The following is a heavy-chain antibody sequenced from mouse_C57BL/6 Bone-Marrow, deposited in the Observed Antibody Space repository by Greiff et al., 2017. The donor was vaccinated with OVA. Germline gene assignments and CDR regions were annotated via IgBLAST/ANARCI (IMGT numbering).Heavy chain of an antibody. CDR1: GYTFTDYY. D-gene: IGHD2-3*01. CDR2: INPNNGGT. Sequence: EVQLQQSGPELVKPGASVKISCKASGYTFTDYYMNWVKQSHGKSLEWIGDINPNNGGTSYNQKFKGKATLTVDKSSSTAYMELRSLTSEDSAVYYCASNYDGYFLSDYWGQGTTLTVSS. CDR3: ASNYDGYFLSDY. V-gene: IGHV1-26*01. J-gene: IGHJ2*01.